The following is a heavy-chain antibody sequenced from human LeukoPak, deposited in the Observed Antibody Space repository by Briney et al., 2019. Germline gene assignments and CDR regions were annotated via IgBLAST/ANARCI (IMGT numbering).Heavy chain of an antibody. CDR1: GLTLSSYD. V-gene: IGHV3-48*03. Sequence: GGSLRLSCEASGLTLSSYDMNWVRQAPGKGLEWVSYISSSGNLIHYADSVKGRFTFSRDNARNSLYLQMNSLRADDTAIYYCAREGCWNDFDYWGQGTLVTVSS. CDR2: ISSSGNLI. J-gene: IGHJ4*02. D-gene: IGHD1-1*01. CDR3: AREGCWNDFDY.